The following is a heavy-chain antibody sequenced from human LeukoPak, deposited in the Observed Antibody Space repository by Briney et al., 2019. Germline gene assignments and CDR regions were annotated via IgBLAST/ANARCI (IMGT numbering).Heavy chain of an antibody. D-gene: IGHD6-19*01. J-gene: IGHJ4*02. CDR2: INPSGGST. CDR1: GYTFTSYY. Sequence: ASVTVSCKASGYTFTSYYMHWVRQAPGQGLEWMGIINPSGGSTSYAQKFQGRVTMTRDTSTSTVYMELSSLRSEDTAVYYCARDTHTGYSSGTFDYWGQGTLVTVSS. CDR3: ARDTHTGYSSGTFDY. V-gene: IGHV1-46*01.